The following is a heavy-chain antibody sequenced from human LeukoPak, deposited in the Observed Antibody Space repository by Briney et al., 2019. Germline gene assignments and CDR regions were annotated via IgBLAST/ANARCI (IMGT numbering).Heavy chain of an antibody. D-gene: IGHD2-15*01. CDR2: ISSSGSTI. J-gene: IGHJ6*02. CDR3: ARDIVVVVAARYDYYGMDV. CDR1: GFTFSDYY. Sequence: PGGSLRLSCAASGFTFSDYYMSWIRQAPGKGLKWVSYISSSGSTIYYADSVKGRFTISRDNAKNSLYLQMNSLRAEDTAVYYCARDIVVVVAARYDYYGMDVWGQGTTVTVSS. V-gene: IGHV3-11*01.